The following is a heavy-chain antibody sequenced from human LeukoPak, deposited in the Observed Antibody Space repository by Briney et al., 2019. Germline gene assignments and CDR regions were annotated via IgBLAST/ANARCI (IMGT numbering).Heavy chain of an antibody. CDR2: IKQDGTEK. J-gene: IGHJ4*02. CDR3: ARDSPIGY. Sequence: GGSLRLSCAASGFTFSNYWLSWVRQAPGKGLEWVANIKQDGTEKYYVDSVKGRFTISRDNAKNSLYLQMNSLRAEDTAVYYCARDSPIGYWGQGTLVTVSS. CDR1: GFTFSNYW. V-gene: IGHV3-7*01.